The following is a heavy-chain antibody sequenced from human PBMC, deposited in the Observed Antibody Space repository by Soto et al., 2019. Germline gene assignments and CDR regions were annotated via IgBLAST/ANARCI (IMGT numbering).Heavy chain of an antibody. D-gene: IGHD3-22*01. CDR1: GGTFSSYF. Sequence: ASVKVCCKASGGTFSSYFISWVRQAPGQGLEWMGGIIPIFGTANYAQKFQGRVTITADESTSTAYMELSSLRSEDTAVYYCARDLPRSSGYPRGFDYWGQGTLVTVSS. V-gene: IGHV1-69*13. CDR2: IIPIFGTA. J-gene: IGHJ4*02. CDR3: ARDLPRSSGYPRGFDY.